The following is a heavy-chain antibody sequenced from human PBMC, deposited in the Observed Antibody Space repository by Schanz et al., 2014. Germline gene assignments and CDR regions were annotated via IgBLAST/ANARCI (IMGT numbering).Heavy chain of an antibody. CDR2: IRYDGSNQ. Sequence: QVHLVESGGGVVQPGGSLRLSCAASGFIFRTYGMHWVRRAPGKGLEWVAFIRYDGSNQYYADSVKGRFTISRDNSKNTLSLQMNSLRAEDTAVYYCAKGFGGYDLGLDYWGQGTLVTVSS. D-gene: IGHD5-12*01. CDR1: GFIFRTYG. J-gene: IGHJ4*02. V-gene: IGHV3-30*02. CDR3: AKGFGGYDLGLDY.